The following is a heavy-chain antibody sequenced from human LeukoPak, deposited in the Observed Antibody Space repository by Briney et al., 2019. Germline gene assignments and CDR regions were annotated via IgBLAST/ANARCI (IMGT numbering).Heavy chain of an antibody. J-gene: IGHJ4*02. D-gene: IGHD2-2*01. CDR3: ARDWSASPDY. V-gene: IGHV3-30-3*01. CDR1: GFTFSSYA. CDR2: ISYDGSNK. Sequence: TGGSLRLSCAASGFTFSSYAMHWVRQAPGKGLEWVAVISYDGSNKYYADSVKGRFTISRDNSKNTLYLQMNSLRAEDTAVYYCARDWSASPDYWGQGTLVTVSS.